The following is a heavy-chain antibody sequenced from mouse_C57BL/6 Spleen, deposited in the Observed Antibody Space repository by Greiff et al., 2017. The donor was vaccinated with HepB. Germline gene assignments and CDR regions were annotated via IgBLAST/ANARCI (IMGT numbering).Heavy chain of an antibody. CDR1: GYAFSSYW. CDR3: ARSKLYYAMDY. J-gene: IGHJ4*01. CDR2: IYPGDGDT. Sequence: QVQLQQSGAELVKPGASVKISCKASGYAFSSYWMNWVKQRPGQGLEWIGQIYPGDGDTNYNGKFKGKATLTADKSSSTAYMQLSSLTSEDSAVYFCARSKLYYAMDYWGQGTSVTVSS. D-gene: IGHD1-3*01. V-gene: IGHV1-80*01.